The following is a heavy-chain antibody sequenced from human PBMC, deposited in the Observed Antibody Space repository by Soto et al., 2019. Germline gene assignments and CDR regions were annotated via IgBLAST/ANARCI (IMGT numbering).Heavy chain of an antibody. Sequence: QVQLVQSGAEVKKPGSSVKVSCKASGGTFSTYAISWVRQAPGQGLEWMGGIIPIFGTAKYAQKFQGRVTITADESTSTAYMELSSLRSEDTAAYYCAREIFGVIISGGRDAFDIWGQGTMVTVSS. CDR2: IIPIFGTA. V-gene: IGHV1-69*01. CDR1: GGTFSTYA. CDR3: AREIFGVIISGGRDAFDI. J-gene: IGHJ3*02. D-gene: IGHD3-3*01.